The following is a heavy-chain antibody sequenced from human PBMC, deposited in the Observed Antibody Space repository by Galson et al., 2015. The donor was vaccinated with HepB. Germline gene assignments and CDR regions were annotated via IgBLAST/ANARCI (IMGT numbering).Heavy chain of an antibody. V-gene: IGHV1-2*02. CDR1: GYTFTGYY. CDR2: INPNSGGT. Sequence: SVKVSCKASGYTFTGYYMHWVRQAPGQGLEWMGWINPNSGGTNYAQKFQGRVTMTRDTSISTAYMELSRLRSDDTAVYYCATNREGSTVTTGGTTSIDYWGQGTLVTVSS. CDR3: ATNREGSTVTTGGTTSIDY. J-gene: IGHJ4*02. D-gene: IGHD4-17*01.